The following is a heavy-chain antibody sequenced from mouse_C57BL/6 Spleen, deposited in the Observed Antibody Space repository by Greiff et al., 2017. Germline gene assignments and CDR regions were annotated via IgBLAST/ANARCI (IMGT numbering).Heavy chain of an antibody. D-gene: IGHD1-1*01. CDR3: ARTITTVVATPFDY. CDR2: IYPGSGST. CDR1: GYTFTSYW. J-gene: IGHJ2*01. Sequence: QVQLQQPGAELVKPGASVKMSCTASGYTFTSYWITWVKQRPGQGLEWIGDIYPGSGSTNYNDKFKSKATLTVDTSSSTAYMQLSSLTSEDSVVYYCARTITTVVATPFDYWGQGTTLTVSS. V-gene: IGHV1-55*01.